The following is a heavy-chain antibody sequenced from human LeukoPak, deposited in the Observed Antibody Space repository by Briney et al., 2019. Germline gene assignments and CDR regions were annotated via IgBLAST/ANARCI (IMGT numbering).Heavy chain of an antibody. D-gene: IGHD2-2*01. V-gene: IGHV3-7*01. CDR2: VKQDGSEK. J-gene: IGHJ4*02. CDR3: ARALDSSSSRYQPFEY. CDR1: GFNLISYW. Sequence: PGGSLRLSCAASGFNLISYWMSWVRLAPGKGLEWVANVKQDGSEKYYVDSVKGRFTISRDNAKNSLYLQMNSLRAEDTAVYYCARALDSSSSRYQPFEYWGQGTLVTVSS.